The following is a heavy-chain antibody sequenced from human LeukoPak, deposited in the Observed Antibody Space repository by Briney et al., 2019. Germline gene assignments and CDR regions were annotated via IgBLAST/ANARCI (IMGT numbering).Heavy chain of an antibody. D-gene: IGHD1-26*01. V-gene: IGHV4-31*03. CDR1: GVSISSGGYY. Sequence: SQTLSLTCTVSGVSISSGGYYWSWLRQHPGKGREWIGYIDYSGSTYYNPSLKSRITISVNRSKNQLPQMLSPVTAAAAAVASCARDGGSSYFDYWGRGTLVSVSS. CDR3: ARDGGSSYFDY. J-gene: IGHJ4*02. CDR2: IDYSGST.